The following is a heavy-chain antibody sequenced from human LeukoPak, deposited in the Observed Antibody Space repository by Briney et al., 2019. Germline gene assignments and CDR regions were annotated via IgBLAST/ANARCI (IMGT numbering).Heavy chain of an antibody. Sequence: GASVKVSCKASGGTFSSYAISWVRQAPGQGLEWMGRIIPILGIANYAQKFQGRVTITADKSTSAAYMELSSLRSEDTAVYYCARGGTAMADDYWGQGTLVTVSS. D-gene: IGHD5-18*01. CDR3: ARGGTAMADDY. J-gene: IGHJ4*02. CDR2: IIPILGIA. CDR1: GGTFSSYA. V-gene: IGHV1-69*04.